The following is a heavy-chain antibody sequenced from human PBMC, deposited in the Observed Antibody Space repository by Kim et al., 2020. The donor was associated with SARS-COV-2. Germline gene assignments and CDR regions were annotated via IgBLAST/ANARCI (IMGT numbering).Heavy chain of an antibody. Sequence: GSTYYSRSFKTPVTISVDRSKNQFSLRLNSVTAADTAVYYCARGGLSKFDYWGQGTLVTVSS. J-gene: IGHJ4*02. CDR3: ARGGLSKFDY. CDR2: GST. D-gene: IGHD1-26*01. V-gene: IGHV4-30-2*01.